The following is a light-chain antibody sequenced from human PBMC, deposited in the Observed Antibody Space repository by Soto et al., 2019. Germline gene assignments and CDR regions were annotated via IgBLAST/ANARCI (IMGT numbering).Light chain of an antibody. J-gene: IGLJ3*02. Sequence: QSALTQPPSASGSPGQSVTISCTGTSCDVGGYNYVSWYQQHPGKAPKLMIYEVSKRPSGVPDRFSGSKSGNTASLTVSGLQAEDEADYYCSSYAGSNHNWVFGGGTKVTVL. V-gene: IGLV2-8*01. CDR2: EVS. CDR1: SCDVGGYNY. CDR3: SSYAGSNHNWV.